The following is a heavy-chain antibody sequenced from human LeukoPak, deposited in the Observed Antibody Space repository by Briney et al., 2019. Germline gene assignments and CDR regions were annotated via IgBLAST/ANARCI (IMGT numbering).Heavy chain of an antibody. CDR1: GFTFDDYA. J-gene: IGHJ4*02. V-gene: IGHV3-43D*03. Sequence: HAGGSLRLSCAASGFTFDDYAMHWVRQVPGKGLEWVSLISWDGGSTYYADSVLGRFTISRDNSKNSLYLQMNSLRAEDTALYYCAKGFLGRSFDWTLGYWGQGSLVTVSS. D-gene: IGHD3-9*01. CDR3: AKGFLGRSFDWTLGY. CDR2: ISWDGGST.